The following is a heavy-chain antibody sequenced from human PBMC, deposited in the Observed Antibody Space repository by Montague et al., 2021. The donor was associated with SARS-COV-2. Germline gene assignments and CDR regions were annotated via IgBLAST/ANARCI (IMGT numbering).Heavy chain of an antibody. CDR1: GGSISSYY. Sequence: SETLSLTCTVSGGSISSYYWSWIRQPPGQGLEWNGYIYYSGSTNYNPSLKSRVTISVDTSKNQFSLKLSSMTAADTAVYYCARLEAGDCSGGSCYSRWFDHWGQGTLVTVSS. V-gene: IGHV4-59*08. D-gene: IGHD2-15*01. J-gene: IGHJ5*02. CDR3: ARLEAGDCSGGSCYSRWFDH. CDR2: IYYSGST.